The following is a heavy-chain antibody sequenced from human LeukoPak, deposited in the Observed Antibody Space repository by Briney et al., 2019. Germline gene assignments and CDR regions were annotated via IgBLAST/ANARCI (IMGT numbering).Heavy chain of an antibody. CDR3: ARAGIVVVVAATENYYYGMDV. D-gene: IGHD2-15*01. J-gene: IGHJ6*02. CDR2: INTNTGNP. Sequence: ASVKVSCKASGYTFTSYAMNWVRQAPGQGLKWMGWINTNTGNPTYAQGFTGRFVFSLDTSVSTAYLQISSLKAEDTAVYYCARAGIVVVVAATENYYYGMDVWGQGTTVTVSS. CDR1: GYTFTSYA. V-gene: IGHV7-4-1*02.